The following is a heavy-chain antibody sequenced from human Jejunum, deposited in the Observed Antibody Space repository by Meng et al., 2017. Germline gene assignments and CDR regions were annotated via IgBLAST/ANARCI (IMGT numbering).Heavy chain of an antibody. J-gene: IGHJ5*01. D-gene: IGHD3-10*01. V-gene: IGHV3-23*04. CDR1: GFTFSNQS. Sequence: EVQLGESGGGLVQPGGSLRFSCAASGFTFSNQSMSWVRQAPGKGLEWVSVILDRDGITSYADSVKGRFTISRDNSKNTLYLQMSSLRVDDTAVYHCANRAWLESWGQGTLVTVSS. CDR3: ANRAWLES. CDR2: ILDRDGIT.